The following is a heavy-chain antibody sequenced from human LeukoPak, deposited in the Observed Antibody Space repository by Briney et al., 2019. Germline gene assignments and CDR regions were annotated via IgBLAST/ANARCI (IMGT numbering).Heavy chain of an antibody. CDR2: ISSSSSYI. J-gene: IGHJ4*02. CDR3: ARWGSSWYNYYFDY. D-gene: IGHD6-13*01. Sequence: GGSLRLSCAASGFTLSSYSMNWVRQAPGKGLEWVSSISSSSSYIYYADSVKGRFTISRDNAKNSLYLQMNSLRAEDTAVYYCARWGSSWYNYYFDYWGQGTLVTVPS. CDR1: GFTLSSYS. V-gene: IGHV3-21*01.